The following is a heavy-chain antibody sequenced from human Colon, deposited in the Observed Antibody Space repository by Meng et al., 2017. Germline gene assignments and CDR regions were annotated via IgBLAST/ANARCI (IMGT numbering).Heavy chain of an antibody. J-gene: IGHJ4*02. CDR1: GDSVSSNRAL. Sequence: QVQLQQSGPALVKPSQTLSLTCAISGDSVSSNRALWHWVRQSPSRGLEWLGQTYYRSEWQNHYGVSVKSRITINADTSRNHFSLHLNSVTPEDTAVYYCTTWYGEYWGQGTLVTVSS. V-gene: IGHV6-1*01. D-gene: IGHD3-10*01. CDR2: TYYRSEWQN. CDR3: TTWYGEY.